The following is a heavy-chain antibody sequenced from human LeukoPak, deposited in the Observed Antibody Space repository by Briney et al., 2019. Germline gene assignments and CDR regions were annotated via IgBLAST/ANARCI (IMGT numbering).Heavy chain of an antibody. CDR3: ARGGSYLSAFDI. D-gene: IGHD1-26*01. Sequence: GGSLRLSCVASGFTFSSYWMSWVRQAPGKGLEWVANINQGGSEKYDVDSAKGRFTISRDNAKNSLYLQMNSLRAEDTAVYYCARGGSYLSAFDIWGQGTMVTVSS. J-gene: IGHJ3*02. CDR2: INQGGSEK. CDR1: GFTFSSYW. V-gene: IGHV3-7*03.